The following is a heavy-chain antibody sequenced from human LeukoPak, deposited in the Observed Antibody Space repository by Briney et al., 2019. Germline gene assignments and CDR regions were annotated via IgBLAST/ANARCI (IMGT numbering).Heavy chain of an antibody. CDR2: ISALTGIT. CDR3: ASDSRCYYYVWHYFYMYV. J-gene: IGHJ6*03. V-gene: IGHV1-18*01. CDR1: GYTFTSYG. D-gene: IGHD3-16*01. Sequence: ASVKVSCKASGYTFTSYGISWVRQAPGQGLEWMGWISALTGITNYAQKLQGRVTMTPDTSTRTAYMELRSLRSYDTRAYYCASDSRCYYYVWHYFYMYVWGKGTTVTVS.